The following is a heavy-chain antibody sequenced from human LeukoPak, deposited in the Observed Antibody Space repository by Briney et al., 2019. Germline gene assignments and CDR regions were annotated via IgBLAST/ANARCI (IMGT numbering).Heavy chain of an antibody. D-gene: IGHD4-17*01. V-gene: IGHV4-30-4*01. J-gene: IGHJ4*02. CDR1: GGSISSGDYY. CDR3: ARGPYGIRYYFDY. CDR2: IYYSGST. Sequence: SETLSLTCTVSGGSISSGDYYWSWIRQPPGKGLEWIGYIYYSGSTYYNPSLKSRVTISVDTSKNQFSLKLSSVTAADTAVYYCARGPYGIRYYFDYWGQGTLVTVSS.